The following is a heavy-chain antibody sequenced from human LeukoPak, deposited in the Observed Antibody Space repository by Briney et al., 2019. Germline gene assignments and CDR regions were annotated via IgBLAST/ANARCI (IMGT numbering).Heavy chain of an antibody. CDR2: ISTDTGNP. Sequence: ASVTVSCKASGYTFTNYAMNWVRQAPGQGIEWMGWISTDTGNPTYAQGFTRRLVFSLDTSASTAYLQISSLKAEDTAVYYCARTLFGDQYQLLHNWFDPWGQGTLVTVSS. CDR3: ARTLFGDQYQLLHNWFDP. V-gene: IGHV7-4-1*02. J-gene: IGHJ5*02. D-gene: IGHD2-2*01. CDR1: GYTFTNYA.